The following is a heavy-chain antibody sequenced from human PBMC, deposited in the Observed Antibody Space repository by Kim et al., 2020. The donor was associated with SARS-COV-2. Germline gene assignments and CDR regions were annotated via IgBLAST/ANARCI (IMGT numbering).Heavy chain of an antibody. J-gene: IGHJ6*01. D-gene: IGHD3-3*01. V-gene: IGHV4-34*01. CDR3: ARGLTSSGITIFGVVPYY. Sequence: SETLSLTCAVYGGSFSGYYWSWIRQPPGKGLEWIGEINHSGSTNYNPSLKSRVTISVDTSKNQFSLKLSSVTAADTAVYYCARGLTSSGITIFGVVPYY. CDR1: GGSFSGYY. CDR2: INHSGST.